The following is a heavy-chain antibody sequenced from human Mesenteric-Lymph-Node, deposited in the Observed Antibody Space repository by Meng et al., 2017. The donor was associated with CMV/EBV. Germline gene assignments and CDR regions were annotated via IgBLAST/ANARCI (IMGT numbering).Heavy chain of an antibody. CDR2: IHNNSGST. CDR3: ASDVYYYDSSGYPSDY. J-gene: IGHJ4*02. V-gene: IGHV1-2*02. Sequence: SVQVSCLASGYTFTGYYMHWVRQAPGQGLEWMGWIHNNSGSTNYAQKFHGRVTITRDTSISTAYMALNRLRSDDTAVYYCASDVYYYDSSGYPSDYWGQGTLVTVSS. D-gene: IGHD3-22*01. CDR1: GYTFTGYY.